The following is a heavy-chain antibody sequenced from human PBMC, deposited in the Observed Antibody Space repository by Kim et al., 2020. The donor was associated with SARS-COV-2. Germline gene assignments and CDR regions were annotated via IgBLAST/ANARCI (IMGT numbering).Heavy chain of an antibody. J-gene: IGHJ4*02. D-gene: IGHD2-21*01. CDR3: TRKSPLASFNDY. CDR2: IHYSGIT. CDR1: GGSVSPHY. V-gene: IGHV4-59*02. Sequence: SETLSLTCTVSGGSVSPHYWSWIRQSPGNGLEWIGYIHYSGITNYNPSLKSRVTMSVDTSKNQFSLKLASVTAADTALYYCTRKSPLASFNDYWGQGALVTVSS.